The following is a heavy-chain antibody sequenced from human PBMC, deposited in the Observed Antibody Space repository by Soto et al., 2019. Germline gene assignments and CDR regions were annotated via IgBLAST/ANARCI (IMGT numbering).Heavy chain of an antibody. CDR1: GYTCTSYA. D-gene: IGHD2-15*01. Sequence: ASVKVSCKASGYTCTSYAMHWVRPAPVQRLEWMVGLNAGNGNTKYAQKFQGRVTITADTSTSTAYMELSSLRSEDTAVYYCARDWGGCCGGSCRYNWFDPWGQGTLVTVSS. CDR2: LNAGNGNT. V-gene: IGHV1-3*01. CDR3: ARDWGGCCGGSCRYNWFDP. J-gene: IGHJ5*02.